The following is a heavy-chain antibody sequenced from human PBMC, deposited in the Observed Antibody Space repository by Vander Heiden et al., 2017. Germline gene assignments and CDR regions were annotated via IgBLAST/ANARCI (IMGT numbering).Heavy chain of an antibody. CDR3: ARKGFTSGTFDI. Sequence: QVHLQESGPGLVKPSGTLSLICSVPGGPISSSYWWSWVRQPPGKGLEWNGEIYHSGSANYNPSLKSRVTISVDKSKSEFSLNLISVTAADRAVYYCARKGFTSGTFDIWGQGTMVTVSS. CDR2: IYHSGSA. D-gene: IGHD2-2*01. CDR1: GGPISSSYW. V-gene: IGHV4-4*02. J-gene: IGHJ3*02.